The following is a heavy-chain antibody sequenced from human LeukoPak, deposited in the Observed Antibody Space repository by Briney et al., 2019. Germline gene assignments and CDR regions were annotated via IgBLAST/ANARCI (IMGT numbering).Heavy chain of an antibody. D-gene: IGHD5-12*01. CDR3: AKDTGSGYDYFSYYFDY. V-gene: IGHV3-23*01. CDR1: GFTFNNYA. J-gene: IGHJ4*02. CDR2: ISGTAFST. Sequence: GGSLRLSRAVSGFTFNNYAMSWVRQAPGKGLEWVSIISGTAFSTYYADSVRGRFTISRDNSKNTLYLQMNSLRAEDTAVYYCAKDTGSGYDYFSYYFDYWGQGTLVTVSS.